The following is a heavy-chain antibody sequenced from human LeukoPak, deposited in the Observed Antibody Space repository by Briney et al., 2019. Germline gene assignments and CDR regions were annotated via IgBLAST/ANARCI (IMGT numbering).Heavy chain of an antibody. D-gene: IGHD6-6*01. CDR3: AKEDRPSIAARPIDY. CDR2: ISGSGGTT. V-gene: IGHV3-23*01. J-gene: IGHJ4*02. CDR1: GFPFSSYA. Sequence: TGGSLRLSCAASGFPFSSYAMSWVRQAPGKGLEWVSTISGSGGTTYYADSVKGRFTISRDNSKNTLYLQMNSLRAEDTAVYYCAKEDRPSIAARPIDYWGQGTLVTVSS.